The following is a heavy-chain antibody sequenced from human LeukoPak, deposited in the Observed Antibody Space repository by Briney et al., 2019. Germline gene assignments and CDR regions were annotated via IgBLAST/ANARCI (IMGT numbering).Heavy chain of an antibody. V-gene: IGHV3-23*01. D-gene: IGHD3-22*01. Sequence: GGSLRLSCAASGFTFSRYAMSWFRQAPGKGLDWVSAISDSGRRTYYADSVKGRFTTSRDNSMNTLYLQMNSLRAEGTAVYYCAKRLDGSGNTNFDYWGQGTQVTVSS. CDR3: AKRLDGSGNTNFDY. CDR2: ISDSGRRT. CDR1: GFTFSRYA. J-gene: IGHJ4*02.